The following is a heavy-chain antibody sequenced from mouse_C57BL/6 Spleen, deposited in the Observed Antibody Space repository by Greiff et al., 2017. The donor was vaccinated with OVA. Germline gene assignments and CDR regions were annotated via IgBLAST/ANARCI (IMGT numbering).Heavy chain of an antibody. CDR2: INPGSGGT. J-gene: IGHJ2*01. V-gene: IGHV1-54*01. CDR3: ASSNYEGFDY. D-gene: IGHD2-5*01. CDR1: GYAFTNYL. Sequence: QVQLQQSGAELVRPGTSVKVSCKASGYAFTNYLIEWVKQRPGQGLEWIGVINPGSGGTNYNEKFKGKATLTADKSSSTAYMQLSSLTSEDSAVYFCASSNYEGFDYWGQGTTLTVSS.